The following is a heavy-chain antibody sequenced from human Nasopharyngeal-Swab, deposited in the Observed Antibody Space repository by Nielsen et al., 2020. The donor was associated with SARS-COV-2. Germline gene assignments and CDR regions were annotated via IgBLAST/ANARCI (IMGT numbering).Heavy chain of an antibody. Sequence: VREAPGKGLEWIGEIYHSGSTNYNPSLKSRVTISVDKSKNQFSLKLSSVTAADTAVYYRARCSGWDRRNDYWGQGTLVTVSS. V-gene: IGHV4-4*02. D-gene: IGHD6-19*01. J-gene: IGHJ4*02. CDR3: ARCSGWDRRNDY. CDR2: IYHSGST.